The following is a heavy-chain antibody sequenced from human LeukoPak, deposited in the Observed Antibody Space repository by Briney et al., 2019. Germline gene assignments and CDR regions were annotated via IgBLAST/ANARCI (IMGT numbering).Heavy chain of an antibody. CDR2: IRYDGSIK. CDR3: AKDWGSCSGY. CDR1: GFTFSNYA. Sequence: PGGSLRLSCAASGFTFSNYAMSWVRQATGKGLEWVAFIRYDGSIKYYADSVKGRFTISRDNSMNTLYLQMNSLRTEDTAVYYCAKDWGSCSGYWGQGTLVTVSS. V-gene: IGHV3-30*02. J-gene: IGHJ4*02. D-gene: IGHD3-16*01.